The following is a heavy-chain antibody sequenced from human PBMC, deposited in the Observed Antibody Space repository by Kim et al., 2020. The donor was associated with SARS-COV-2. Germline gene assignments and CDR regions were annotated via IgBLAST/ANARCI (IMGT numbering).Heavy chain of an antibody. Sequence: GGSLRLSCAASGFTFSSYGMTWVRQAPGKGLEWVSGIGSGGVTTNYADSVRGRFTISRDNSKNTLYLQMDSLRAEDTAVYYCAKKGVAAVDLDYWGLGTLVTVSS. D-gene: IGHD6-25*01. V-gene: IGHV3-23*01. J-gene: IGHJ4*02. CDR1: GFTFSSYG. CDR2: IGSGGVTT. CDR3: AKKGVAAVDLDY.